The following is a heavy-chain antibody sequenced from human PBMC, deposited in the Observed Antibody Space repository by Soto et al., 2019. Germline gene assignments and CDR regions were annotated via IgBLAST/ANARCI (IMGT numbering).Heavy chain of an antibody. J-gene: IGHJ5*02. CDR3: ASGGVVVAANWFDP. CDR1: GVTLSNYA. CDR2: IIPTFGTA. V-gene: IGHV1-69*13. D-gene: IGHD2-15*01. Sequence: ASVKVSCKASGVTLSNYAISWVRQAPGQGLEWMGGIIPTFGTANYAQKFQGRVTITADESTSTAYMELSSLRSEDTAVYYCASGGVVVAANWFDPWGQGTLVTVSS.